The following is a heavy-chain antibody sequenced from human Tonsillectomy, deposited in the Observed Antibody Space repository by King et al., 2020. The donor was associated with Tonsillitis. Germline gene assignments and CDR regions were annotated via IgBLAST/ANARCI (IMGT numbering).Heavy chain of an antibody. CDR2: IIPIFGTA. D-gene: IGHD2-15*01. J-gene: IGHJ5*02. CDR1: GGTFSSYA. Sequence: QLVQSGAEVKKPGSSVKVSCKASGGTFSSYAISWVRQAPGQGLEWMGGIIPIFGTANYAQKFQGRVTITADESTSTAYMELSSLRSEDPAVYYCAREYWSGGSCYRNWFDPWGQGTLVTVSS. CDR3: AREYWSGGSCYRNWFDP. V-gene: IGHV1-69*01.